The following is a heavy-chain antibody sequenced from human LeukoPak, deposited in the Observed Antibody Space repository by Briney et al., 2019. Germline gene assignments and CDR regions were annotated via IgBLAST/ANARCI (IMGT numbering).Heavy chain of an antibody. J-gene: IGHJ5*02. V-gene: IGHV3-30*03. CDR2: ISYDGSKK. Sequence: TGGSLRLSCAASGFTFSSYGMHWVRQAPGKGLEWVAVISYDGSKKYYADSVKGRFTISRDSSKNTVDLQMSSLRAEDTALYYCARDVDTRGHYARFDPWGQGTLVTVSS. CDR3: ARDVDTRGHYARFDP. D-gene: IGHD5-18*01. CDR1: GFTFSSYG.